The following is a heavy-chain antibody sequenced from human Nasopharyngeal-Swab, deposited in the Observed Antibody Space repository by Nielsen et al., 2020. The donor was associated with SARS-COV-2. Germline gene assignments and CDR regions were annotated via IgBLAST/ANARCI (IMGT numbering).Heavy chain of an antibody. CDR2: ISSSGSTI. D-gene: IGHD5-18*01. J-gene: IGHJ4*02. V-gene: IGHV3-11*01. CDR3: AKDWVTGDTAMVTDY. Sequence: GESLKISCAASGFTFSDYYMSWIRQAPGKGLEWVSYISSSGSTIYYADSVKGRFTISRDNSKNTLYLQMNSLRAEDTAVYYCAKDWVTGDTAMVTDYWGQGTLVTVSS. CDR1: GFTFSDYY.